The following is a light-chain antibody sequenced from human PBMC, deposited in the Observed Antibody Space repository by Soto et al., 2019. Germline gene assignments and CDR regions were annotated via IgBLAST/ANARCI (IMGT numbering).Light chain of an antibody. Sequence: QSVLTQPPSVSAAPGQKVTISCYGSTSNIGKNYVSWYKQLPGTAPKLLIYENNKRPSGIPDRFSGSKSGTSATLGITGLQTGDEADYYCGTWDSSLSAGVFGGGTKVTV. CDR2: ENN. J-gene: IGLJ3*02. CDR1: TSNIGKNY. V-gene: IGLV1-51*02. CDR3: GTWDSSLSAGV.